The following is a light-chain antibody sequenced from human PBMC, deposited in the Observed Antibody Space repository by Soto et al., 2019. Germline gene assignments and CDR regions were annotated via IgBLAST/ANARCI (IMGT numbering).Light chain of an antibody. V-gene: IGLV1-47*01. CDR1: SSNIGSNY. J-gene: IGLJ3*02. Sequence: QSVLTQPPSASGTPGQRVTISCSGRSSNIGSNYVYWYQQLPGTAPKLLIYRNNQRPSGVPDRFSGSKSGTSASLAISGLRSEDEADYYCAAWDDSLSGQVFGGGIKLTVL. CDR3: AAWDDSLSGQV. CDR2: RNN.